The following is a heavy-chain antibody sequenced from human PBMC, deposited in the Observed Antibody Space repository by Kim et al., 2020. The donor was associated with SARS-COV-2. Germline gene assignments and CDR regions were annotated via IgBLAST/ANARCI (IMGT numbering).Heavy chain of an antibody. CDR3: ARQGRVGTIIAVAGSFDY. V-gene: IGHV4-39*01. D-gene: IGHD6-19*01. CDR1: GGYISSSSYY. Sequence: SETLSLTCTVSGGYISSSSYYWGWIRQPPGKGLEWIGSIYYSGSTYYNPSLKSRVTISVDTSKNQFSLKLSSVTAADTAVYYCARQGRVGTIIAVAGSFDYWGQGTLVTVSS. CDR2: IYYSGST. J-gene: IGHJ4*02.